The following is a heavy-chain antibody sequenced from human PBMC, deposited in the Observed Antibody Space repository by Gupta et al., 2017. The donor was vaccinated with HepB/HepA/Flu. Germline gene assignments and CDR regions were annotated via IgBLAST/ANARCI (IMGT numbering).Heavy chain of an antibody. CDR2: IYWDDDT. Sequence: QITLRESGPTLVNPTQTLTLTCNFSGFSLFTVGVGVGWVRQPPGKGLQWLSLIYWDDDTPYNPSRVNRLTITKDADRDQVFLVMTNMEHDETGTYFCADRPDDGAGSTNWFDTWGQGTSVTVSS. J-gene: IGHJ5*02. CDR3: ADRPDDGAGSTNWFDT. D-gene: IGHD3-10*01. CDR1: GFSLFTVGVG. V-gene: IGHV2-5*02.